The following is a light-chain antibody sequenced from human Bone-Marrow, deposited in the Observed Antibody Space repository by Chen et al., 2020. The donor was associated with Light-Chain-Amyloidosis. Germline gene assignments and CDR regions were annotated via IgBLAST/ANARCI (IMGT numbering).Light chain of an antibody. J-gene: IGLJ3*02. V-gene: IGLV3-21*02. CDR2: DDS. Sequence: SYVLTQPSSVSVAPGQTATIACGGNNIGSTSVHWYQQTPGQAPLLVVYDDSDRPSGIPARLSGSNSGNTATLTISRVEAGDEADHYCQVWDRSSDRPVFGGGTKLTVL. CDR1: NIGSTS. CDR3: QVWDRSSDRPV.